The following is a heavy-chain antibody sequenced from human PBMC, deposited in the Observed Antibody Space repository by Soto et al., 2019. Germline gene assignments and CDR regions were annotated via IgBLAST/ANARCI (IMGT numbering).Heavy chain of an antibody. CDR2: IKQDGSEK. CDR1: GFTFSSYW. J-gene: IGHJ4*02. CDR3: ARSHYDFWSGYPSDFDY. V-gene: IGHV3-7*05. Sequence: EVQLVESGGGLVQPGGSLRLSCAASGFTFSSYWMSWVRQAPGKGLEWVANIKQDGSEKYYVDSVKGRFTISRDNAKNSLYLQLNSLRAEDTAVYYCARSHYDFWSGYPSDFDYWGQGTLVTVSS. D-gene: IGHD3-3*01.